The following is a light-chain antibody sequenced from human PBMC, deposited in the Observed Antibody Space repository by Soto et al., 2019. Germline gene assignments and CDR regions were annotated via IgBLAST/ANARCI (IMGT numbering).Light chain of an antibody. Sequence: QSALTQPASVSGSPGQSITISCTGTSGDIGGYNYVSWYQQHPGKAPKLLISEVTNRPSGVSNRFSGSKSGNTASLTVSGLQAEDEADYYCSSYARNRDVLFGGGTKVTVL. CDR2: EVT. CDR1: SGDIGGYNY. J-gene: IGLJ2*01. CDR3: SSYARNRDVL. V-gene: IGLV2-14*01.